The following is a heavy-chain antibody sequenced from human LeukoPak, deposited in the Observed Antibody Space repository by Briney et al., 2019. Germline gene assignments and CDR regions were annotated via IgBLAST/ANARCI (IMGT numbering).Heavy chain of an antibody. CDR1: GGTFSSYA. J-gene: IGHJ4*02. CDR3: ARAGQLVSNFDY. CDR2: IIPIFGTA. Sequence: ASVKVSCKASGGTFSSYAISWVQQAPGQGLEWMGGIIPIFGTANYAQKFQGRVTITTDESTSTAYMELSSLRSEDTAVYYCARAGQLVSNFDYWGQGTLVTVSS. V-gene: IGHV1-69*05. D-gene: IGHD6-6*01.